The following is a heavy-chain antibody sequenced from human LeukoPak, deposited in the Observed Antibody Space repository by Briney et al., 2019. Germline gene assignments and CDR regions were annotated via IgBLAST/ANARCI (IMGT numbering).Heavy chain of an antibody. Sequence: SETLSHPCTVSGGPIRTTSYFCGWIRQPPGKGLEWIVNMYHSGSSYYYPSPQGRAIISIDTSKNQFSLKLSSVTAADSAVYYCVGVSRDMRQDIDYWGQG. CDR2: MYHSGSS. CDR1: GGPIRTTSYF. CDR3: VGVSRDMRQDIDY. V-gene: IGHV4-39*01. J-gene: IGHJ4*02. D-gene: IGHD3-3*01.